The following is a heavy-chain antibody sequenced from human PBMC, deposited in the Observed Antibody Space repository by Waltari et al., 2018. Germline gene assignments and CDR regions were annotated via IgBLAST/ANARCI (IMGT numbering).Heavy chain of an antibody. D-gene: IGHD4-17*01. CDR2: VWYDGSNK. J-gene: IGHJ4*02. V-gene: IGHV3-33*01. CDR1: GFTFSSYG. Sequence: QVQLVESGGGVVQPGRSLRLSCAASGFTFSSYGMHWVRQAPGKGLEWVAVVWYDGSNKYYADSVKGRFTISRDNSKNTLYLQMNSLRAEDTAVYYCARDISADYGGNGLDYWGQGTLVTVSS. CDR3: ARDISADYGGNGLDY.